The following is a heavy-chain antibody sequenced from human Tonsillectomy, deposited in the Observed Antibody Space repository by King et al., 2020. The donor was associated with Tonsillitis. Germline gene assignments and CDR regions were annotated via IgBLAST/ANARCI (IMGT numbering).Heavy chain of an antibody. D-gene: IGHD3-3*01. Sequence: VQLVESGGDLVKPGGSLRLSCAASGFTLSDYYMSWIRQVPGKGLEWVSYISNSRSTIYYADSVKGRFTISRENAKNSLYLQMNSLRAEDTAVYYCARGAYSNYDVYHSGMDLRGQGTTVTVSS. V-gene: IGHV3-11*01. CDR1: GFTLSDYY. CDR2: ISNSRSTI. CDR3: ARGAYSNYDVYHSGMDL. J-gene: IGHJ6*01.